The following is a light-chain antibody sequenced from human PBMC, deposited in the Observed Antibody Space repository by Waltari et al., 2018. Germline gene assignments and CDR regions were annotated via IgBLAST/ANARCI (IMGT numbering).Light chain of an antibody. Sequence: QSALTQPPSASGSPGQSVTISCTGTSSDVATYDPVSWSPQHPGQAPQLIIFEVSNRPAGAPDRFSGSKSGNTASRTVSGLQADDEGDYYCTSYTGRSWVFGGGTKLTVL. CDR2: EVS. J-gene: IGLJ3*02. CDR1: SSDVATYDP. CDR3: TSYTGRSWV. V-gene: IGLV2-8*01.